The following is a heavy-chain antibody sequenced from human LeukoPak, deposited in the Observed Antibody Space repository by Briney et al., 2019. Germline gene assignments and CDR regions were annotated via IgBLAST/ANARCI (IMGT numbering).Heavy chain of an antibody. CDR2: ISGSGHSI. CDR1: GFIFTSYA. J-gene: IGHJ4*02. CDR3: AKESPAFDY. Sequence: GGSLRLSCAASGFIFTSYAMSWVRQAPGKGLGWVSTISGSGHSIYYADSVKGRFTISRDNSKNTLYLQMNSLRAEDAAVYYCAKESPAFDYWGQGTLVTVSS. V-gene: IGHV3-23*01.